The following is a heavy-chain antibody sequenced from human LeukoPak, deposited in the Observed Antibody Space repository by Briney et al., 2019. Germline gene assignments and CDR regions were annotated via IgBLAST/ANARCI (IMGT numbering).Heavy chain of an antibody. D-gene: IGHD2-21*01. CDR1: GFTFGDYA. J-gene: IGHJ5*02. CDR3: TRDWQYSP. CDR2: IRGKAYGGTT. V-gene: IGHV3-49*03. Sequence: GGSLRLSCTASGFTFGDYAMSWSRQAPGKGLEWVGFIRGKAYGGTTEYAASVKGRFTISRDDSKSIAYLQMNSLKTEDTAVYYCTRDWQYSPWGQGTLVTVSS.